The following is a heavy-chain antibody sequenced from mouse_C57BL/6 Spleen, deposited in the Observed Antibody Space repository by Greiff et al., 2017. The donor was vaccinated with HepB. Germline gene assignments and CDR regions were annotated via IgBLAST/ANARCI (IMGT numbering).Heavy chain of an antibody. D-gene: IGHD1-1*01. J-gene: IGHJ1*03. CDR1: GFNIKDDY. Sequence: EVQLQQSGAELVRPGASVKLSCTASGFNIKDDYMHWVKQRHEQGLEWIGWIDPENGDTEYASKFQGKATITADTSSNTAYLQLSSLTSEDTAVYYCTRYYYGSSWYFDVWGTGTTVTVSS. V-gene: IGHV14-4*01. CDR2: IDPENGDT. CDR3: TRYYYGSSWYFDV.